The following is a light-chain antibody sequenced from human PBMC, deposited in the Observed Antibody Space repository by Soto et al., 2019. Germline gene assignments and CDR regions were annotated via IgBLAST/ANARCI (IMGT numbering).Light chain of an antibody. CDR3: QQYQTYSRT. Sequence: DIQMTQSPSTVSASVGDRITITCRASQSINTWLAWYRQSPGEAPQLLIYDGSTLAMVVPSRFSGSGSWTDFTLSISRLQPDDFATFYCQQYQTYSRTFGQGTKVEVK. V-gene: IGKV1-5*01. J-gene: IGKJ1*01. CDR1: QSINTW. CDR2: DGS.